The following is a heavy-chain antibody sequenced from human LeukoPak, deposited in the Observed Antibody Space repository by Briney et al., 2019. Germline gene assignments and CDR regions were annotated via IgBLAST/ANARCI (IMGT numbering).Heavy chain of an antibody. CDR1: GFTFSSYW. Sequence: PGGSLRLSCAASGFTFSSYWMSWVRQAPGKGLEWVANIKQDGSEKYYVDSVKGRFTISRDNAKNSLYLQMNSLRAEDTAVYYCARDERSSWLPDAFDIWGQGTMVTVSS. CDR2: IKQDGSEK. CDR3: ARDERSSWLPDAFDI. D-gene: IGHD6-13*01. V-gene: IGHV3-7*01. J-gene: IGHJ3*02.